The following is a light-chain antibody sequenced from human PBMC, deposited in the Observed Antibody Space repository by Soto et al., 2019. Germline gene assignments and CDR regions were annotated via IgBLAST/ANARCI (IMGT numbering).Light chain of an antibody. CDR3: QVSDSSSDHHV. CDR2: DDN. V-gene: IGLV3-21*02. J-gene: IGLJ1*01. Sequence: SYGLTQPRSVCVAPGQKGRITWGGNNIGYKSVHWYQQRPGQAPVLVVYDDNRRPSGIPERFSGSNSGNTATLPLSTVEAGDEADYYCQVSDSSSDHHVFGTGTKVTVL. CDR1: NIGYKS.